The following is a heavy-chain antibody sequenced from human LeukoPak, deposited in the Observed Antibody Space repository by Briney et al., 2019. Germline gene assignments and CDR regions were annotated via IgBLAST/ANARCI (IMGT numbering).Heavy chain of an antibody. CDR1: GFTFKDYG. CDR2: INWNGGGT. V-gene: IGHV3-9*01. Sequence: PGGSLRLSCASTGFTFKDYGMHLVRQPPGKGPQWVSSINWNGGGTDYADSVKGRFTISRDNAKNSLYLQLSSLRPEDTALYYCAKHMRATNTYSFFGLDVWGQGTTVTVSS. D-gene: IGHD1-26*01. J-gene: IGHJ6*02. CDR3: AKHMRATNTYSFFGLDV.